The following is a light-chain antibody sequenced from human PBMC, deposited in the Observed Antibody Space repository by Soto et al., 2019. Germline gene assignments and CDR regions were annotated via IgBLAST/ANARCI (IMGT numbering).Light chain of an antibody. V-gene: IGLV2-8*01. CDR3: SSCAGSNNPYV. CDR1: SSDVGGCRF. J-gene: IGLJ1*01. Sequence: QSVLTQPPSASGSPGQSVTISCTGTSSDVGGCRFVSWYQQFPGKAPQLIIYEVNKRPSGVPDRFSGSKSGNTASLTISGLQAEDEADYYCSSCAGSNNPYVFGTGTKLTVL. CDR2: EVN.